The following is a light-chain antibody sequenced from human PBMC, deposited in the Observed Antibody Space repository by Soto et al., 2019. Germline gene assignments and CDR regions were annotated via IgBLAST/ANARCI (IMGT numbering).Light chain of an antibody. CDR3: SSYTGSNTLYV. CDR1: SSDVGGYNH. J-gene: IGLJ1*01. CDR2: EVG. V-gene: IGLV2-14*01. Sequence: QSALTQPASVSGSPGQSITISCNGTSSDVGGYNHVSWYQQHPGKAPKLMIYEVGNRPSGVSNRFSGSKSGNTASLTISGLQAEDEADYYCSSYTGSNTLYVFGTGTKLTVL.